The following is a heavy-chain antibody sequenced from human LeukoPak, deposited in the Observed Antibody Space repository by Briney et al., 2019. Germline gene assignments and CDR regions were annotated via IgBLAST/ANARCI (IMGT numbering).Heavy chain of an antibody. Sequence: PGGSLRLSCAASGFTVSSSYMSWVRQAPGKGLECVSVIGNDGRTYYANSVKGRFTISRDISKYMVYLQMNSLRDDDTAVYYCARDDTSGGYYEFGYWGQGALVIVSS. CDR2: IGNDGRT. J-gene: IGHJ4*02. CDR1: GFTVSSSY. CDR3: ARDDTSGGYYEFGY. V-gene: IGHV3-53*01. D-gene: IGHD3/OR15-3a*01.